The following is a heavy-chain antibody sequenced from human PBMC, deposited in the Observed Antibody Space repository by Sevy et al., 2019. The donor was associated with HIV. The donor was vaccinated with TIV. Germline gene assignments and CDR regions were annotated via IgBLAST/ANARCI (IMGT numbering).Heavy chain of an antibody. J-gene: IGHJ3*02. V-gene: IGHV3-21*01. Sequence: GGSLRLSCAASGFTFSSYSMNWVRQAPGKGLEWVSSISSSSSYIYYADSVKGRFTISRDNAKNSLYLQMNSLRAEDTAVYYCARDRYGDYLYDAFDIWGQGTMVTVSS. D-gene: IGHD4-17*01. CDR1: GFTFSSYS. CDR3: ARDRYGDYLYDAFDI. CDR2: ISSSSSYI.